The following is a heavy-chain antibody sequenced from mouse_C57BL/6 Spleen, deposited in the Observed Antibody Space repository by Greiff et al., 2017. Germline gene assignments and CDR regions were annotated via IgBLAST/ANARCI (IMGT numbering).Heavy chain of an antibody. Sequence: VQLQQSGAELVKPGASVKISCKASGYAFSSYWMNWVKQRPGKGLEWIGQIYPGDGDTNYNGKFKGKATLTADKSSSTAYMQLSSLTSEDSAVYFCARWGFITTVVDYLYFDVWGTGTTVTVSS. D-gene: IGHD1-1*01. CDR2: IYPGDGDT. CDR3: ARWGFITTVVDYLYFDV. CDR1: GYAFSSYW. V-gene: IGHV1-80*01. J-gene: IGHJ1*03.